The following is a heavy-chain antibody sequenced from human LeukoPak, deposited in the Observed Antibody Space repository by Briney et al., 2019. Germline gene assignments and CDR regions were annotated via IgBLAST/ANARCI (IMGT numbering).Heavy chain of an antibody. CDR1: GFTFSSYW. D-gene: IGHD5-24*01. CDR3: ARHQLEMATIGYFDY. CDR2: IYYSGST. V-gene: IGHV4-39*01. J-gene: IGHJ4*02. Sequence: LSLSCAASGFTFSSYWMTWIPQTPWKSLNSIGGIYYSGSTYYNPSLKSRVTISVDTSKNQFSLKLSSVTAADTAVYYCARHQLEMATIGYFDYWGQGTLVTVSS.